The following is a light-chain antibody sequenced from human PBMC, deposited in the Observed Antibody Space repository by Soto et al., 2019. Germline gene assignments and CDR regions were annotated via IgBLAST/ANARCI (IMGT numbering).Light chain of an antibody. Sequence: EMVLTQSPGTLSLSPGERATLSCSTSQSVSGNYLAWYQQKPGQAPRLLIFGASTRATGIPDRFSGSGSGTDFTLTISRLEPEDFAVYYCQQYGSSPGTFGQGTKVEIK. CDR1: QSVSGNY. CDR2: GAS. V-gene: IGKV3-20*01. J-gene: IGKJ1*01. CDR3: QQYGSSPGT.